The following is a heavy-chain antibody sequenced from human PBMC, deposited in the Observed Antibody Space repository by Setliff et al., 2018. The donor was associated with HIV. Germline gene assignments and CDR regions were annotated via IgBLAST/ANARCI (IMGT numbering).Heavy chain of an antibody. CDR1: GYMFIAYG. J-gene: IGHJ3*01. CDR2: IGPYNART. CDR3: ARGQASNDYGVSF. V-gene: IGHV1-18*01. Sequence: ASVKVSCKTSGYMFIAYGMSWVRRAPGQGLEWMGWIGPYNARTEYAQKFQGRVSMTRDTSTSTVYMELSSLRSEDTAVYYCARGQASNDYGVSFWGQGTMVTVSS. D-gene: IGHD4-17*01.